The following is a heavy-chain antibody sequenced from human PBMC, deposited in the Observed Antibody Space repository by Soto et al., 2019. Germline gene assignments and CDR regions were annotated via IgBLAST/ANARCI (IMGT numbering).Heavy chain of an antibody. V-gene: IGHV1-2*02. CDR2: INPNSGAT. CDR3: ARGGGTILAPLP. J-gene: IGHJ5*02. D-gene: IGHD3-3*01. Sequence: XSVKVSCKASVYTFTCYFIHWVRQAPGQGLEWMGWINPNSGATKYAQKFQGRVAMTRDTSISTAYMELTLLRSDDTAIYYCARGGGTILAPLPWGEGTLVTVSS. CDR1: VYTFTCYF.